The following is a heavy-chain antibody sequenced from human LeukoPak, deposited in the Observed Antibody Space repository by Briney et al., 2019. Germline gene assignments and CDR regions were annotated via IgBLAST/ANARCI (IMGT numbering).Heavy chain of an antibody. Sequence: SGGSLRLSCAASGFTFSDYYMSWIRQAPGKGLEWVSYISSSGSTIYYEDSVKGRFTISRDNAKNSLYLHMNRLRAEDTAVYYCARERPDYYYYMDVWGKGPTVTVSS. D-gene: IGHD1-14*01. CDR3: ARERPDYYYYMDV. CDR1: GFTFSDYY. J-gene: IGHJ6*03. CDR2: ISSSGSTI. V-gene: IGHV3-11*04.